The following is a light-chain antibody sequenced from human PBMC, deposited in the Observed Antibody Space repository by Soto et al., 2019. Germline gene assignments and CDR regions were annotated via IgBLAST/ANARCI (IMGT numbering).Light chain of an antibody. CDR3: QQYNNWPTWT. CDR2: GAS. CDR1: QVISTS. V-gene: IGKV3-15*01. Sequence: PGESVTITCRASQVISTSLAWYQQKPGQAPRLLIYGASTRATGIPARFSGSGSGTEFTLTISSLQSEDFAVYYCQQYNNWPTWTFGQGTKVDIK. J-gene: IGKJ1*01.